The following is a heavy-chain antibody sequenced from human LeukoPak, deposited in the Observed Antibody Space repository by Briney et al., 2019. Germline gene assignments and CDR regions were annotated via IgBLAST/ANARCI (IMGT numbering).Heavy chain of an antibody. V-gene: IGHV3-74*01. J-gene: IGHJ3*02. CDR3: ARRGLVPAFDI. CDR1: GFIFSSYW. D-gene: IGHD3-10*02. CDR2: INSDGNIT. Sequence: GGSLRLSCAASGFIFSSYWMHWVRQAPGKGLVWLSRINSDGNITTYADSVRGRFTISRDNAKNTLYLQMSSLRVDDTAVYFCARRGLVPAFDIWGQGTVVSVTS.